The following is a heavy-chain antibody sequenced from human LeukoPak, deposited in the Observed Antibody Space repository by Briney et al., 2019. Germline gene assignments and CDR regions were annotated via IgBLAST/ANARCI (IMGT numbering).Heavy chain of an antibody. CDR2: IKQDGSEK. CDR3: ARVPGGYCSGGSCPSGDY. D-gene: IGHD2-15*01. CDR1: GFTFSSYW. J-gene: IGHJ4*02. V-gene: IGHV3-7*03. Sequence: GGSLRLSCAASGFTFSSYWMSWVRQAPGKGLEWVANIKQDGSEKYYVDSVKGRFTISRDNAKNSLYLQMNSLRAEDTAVYYCARVPGGYCSGGSCPSGDYWGQGTLVTVSS.